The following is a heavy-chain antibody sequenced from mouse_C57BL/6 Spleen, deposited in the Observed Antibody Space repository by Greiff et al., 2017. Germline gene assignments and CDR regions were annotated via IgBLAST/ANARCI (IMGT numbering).Heavy chain of an antibody. CDR1: GYTFTDYY. Sequence: VQLQQSGPELVKPGASVKISCKASGYTFTDYYMNWVKQSHGKSLEWIGDINPNNGGTSYNQKFKGKATLTVDKSSSTAYMELRSLTSEDSAVYYCARFGDGYHYYYAMDDWGQGTSVTVSS. D-gene: IGHD2-3*01. CDR2: INPNNGGT. V-gene: IGHV1-26*01. CDR3: ARFGDGYHYYYAMDD. J-gene: IGHJ4*01.